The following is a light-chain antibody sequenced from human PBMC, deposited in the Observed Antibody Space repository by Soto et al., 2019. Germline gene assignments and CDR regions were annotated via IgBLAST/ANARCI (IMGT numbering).Light chain of an antibody. CDR2: GAS. J-gene: IGKJ4*01. CDR1: QSVSSSY. CDR3: QQYGSSPPLT. V-gene: IGKV3-20*01. Sequence: EIVLTQSPGTLSLSPGERATLSCRASQSVSSSYLAWYQQTPGQAPSLLIYGASSRATGIPDRFSGSGSGTNFNLTISRREPEDCAVYYCQQYGSSPPLTLGGGTTVEIK.